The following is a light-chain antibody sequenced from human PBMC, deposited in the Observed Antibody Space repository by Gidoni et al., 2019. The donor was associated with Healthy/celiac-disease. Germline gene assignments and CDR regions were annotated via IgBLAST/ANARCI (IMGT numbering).Light chain of an antibody. CDR2: AAS. CDR3: QQSYSTPMYT. J-gene: IGKJ2*01. Sequence: QMTQSPSSLSASGGDRVTITCRASKSISSYLNWYQQKPGKAPKLLIYAASSLQSGVPSRFSGSGSGTDFTLTISSLQPEDFATYYCQQSYSTPMYTFGQVTKLEIK. V-gene: IGKV1-39*01. CDR1: KSISSY.